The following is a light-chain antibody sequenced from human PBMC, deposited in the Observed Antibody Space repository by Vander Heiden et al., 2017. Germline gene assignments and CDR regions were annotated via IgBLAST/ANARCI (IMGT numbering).Light chain of an antibody. CDR3: QQYGSSPQT. Sequence: EIVLTQSPGTLSLSPGARATLSCSASQSVSSSYLAWYQQKPGQAPRLLIYGASSRATGIPDRFSGSGSGTDFTLTISRLEPEDFAVYYCQQYGSSPQTFGQGTKVEIK. J-gene: IGKJ1*01. CDR1: QSVSSSY. V-gene: IGKV3-20*01. CDR2: GAS.